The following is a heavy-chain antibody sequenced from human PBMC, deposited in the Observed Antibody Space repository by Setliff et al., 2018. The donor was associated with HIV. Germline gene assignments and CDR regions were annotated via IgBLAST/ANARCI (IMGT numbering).Heavy chain of an antibody. D-gene: IGHD3-3*01. CDR1: GGSISSSNW. CDR2: IHHSGST. J-gene: IGHJ4*02. CDR3: MRGRSITIFGVAYFDF. Sequence: PSETLSLTCAVSGGSISSSNWWSWVRQAPGEGLEWIGEIHHSGSTNYKPSLKSRVTISVDKSKNQFSLKLSSVTAADTAVYYCMRGRSITIFGVAYFDFWGQGTQVTVSS. V-gene: IGHV4-4*02.